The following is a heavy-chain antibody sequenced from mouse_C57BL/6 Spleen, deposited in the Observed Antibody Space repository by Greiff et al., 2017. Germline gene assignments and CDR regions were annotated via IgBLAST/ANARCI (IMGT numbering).Heavy chain of an antibody. CDR3: ARQSLETWFAY. CDR1: GFSLTSYA. J-gene: IGHJ3*01. CDR2: IWTGGGT. V-gene: IGHV2-9-1*01. Sequence: QVQLKESGPGLVAPSQSLSITCTVSGFSLTSYAISWVRQPPGKGLEWLGVIWTGGGTNYNSAHKSRLSISTDNSKSQVYLKISSLQTEDTAGYYCARQSLETWFAYWGQGTLVTVSA.